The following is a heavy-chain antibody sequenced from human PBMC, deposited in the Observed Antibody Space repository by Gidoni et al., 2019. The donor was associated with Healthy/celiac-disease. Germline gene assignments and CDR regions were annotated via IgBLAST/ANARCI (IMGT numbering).Heavy chain of an antibody. Sequence: QVQLQQWGAGLLKPSETLSLTCAVYGGSFSGYYWSWIRQPPGKGLEWIGEINHSGSTNYNPTLKSRVTISVDTSKNQFSLKLSSVTAADTAVYYCARPEIGYCSSTSCRRYWYFDLWGRGTLVTVSS. D-gene: IGHD2-2*01. J-gene: IGHJ2*01. V-gene: IGHV4-34*01. CDR2: INHSGST. CDR1: GGSFSGYY. CDR3: ARPEIGYCSSTSCRRYWYFDL.